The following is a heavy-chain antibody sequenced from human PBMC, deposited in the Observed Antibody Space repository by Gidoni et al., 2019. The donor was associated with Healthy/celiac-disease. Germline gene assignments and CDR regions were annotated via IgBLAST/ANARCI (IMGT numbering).Heavy chain of an antibody. V-gene: IGHV3-30*18. Sequence: QVQLVESGGGVVQPGRSLRLSCAASGFTFSSYGMHWVRQAPGKGLEWVAVISYDGSNKYYADSVKGRFTISRDNSKNTLYLQMNSLRAEDTTVYYCAKDRRGGWHFDYWGQGTLVTVSS. D-gene: IGHD2-15*01. J-gene: IGHJ4*02. CDR3: AKDRRGGWHFDY. CDR2: ISYDGSNK. CDR1: GFTFSSYG.